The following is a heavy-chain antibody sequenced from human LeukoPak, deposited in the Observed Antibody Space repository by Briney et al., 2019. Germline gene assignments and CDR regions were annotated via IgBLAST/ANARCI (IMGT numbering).Heavy chain of an antibody. CDR3: ARHLGYSSGWYYFDY. J-gene: IGHJ4*02. Sequence: SETLSLTCTVSGGSTSSSSYYWGWIRQPPGKGLEWIGSIYYRGSTYYNPSLKSRVTISVDTSKNQFSLKLSSVTAADTAVYYCARHLGYSSGWYYFDYWGQGTLVTVSS. CDR2: IYYRGST. D-gene: IGHD6-19*01. V-gene: IGHV4-39*01. CDR1: GGSTSSSSYY.